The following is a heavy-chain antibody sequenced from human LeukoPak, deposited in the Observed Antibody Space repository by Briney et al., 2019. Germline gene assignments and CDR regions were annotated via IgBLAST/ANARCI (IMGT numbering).Heavy chain of an antibody. V-gene: IGHV4-38-2*01. D-gene: IGHD1-26*01. CDR2: ISHSGST. Sequence: PSETLSLTCAVSGYSISSGYDWGWIRRPPGKGLEWIGSISHSGSTHYNPSLKSRVTILVDTSRNQFSLKLRSVTAADTAVYYCARNGGSYSFDFWGQGTLVTASS. J-gene: IGHJ4*02. CDR3: ARNGGSYSFDF. CDR1: GYSISSGYD.